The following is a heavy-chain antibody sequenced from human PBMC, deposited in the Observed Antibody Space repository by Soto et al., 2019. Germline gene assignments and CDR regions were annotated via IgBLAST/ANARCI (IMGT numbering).Heavy chain of an antibody. CDR1: GYTFTSYD. J-gene: IGHJ5*02. D-gene: IGHD3-3*01. CDR2: MNPNSGNT. CDR3: ARGNYGFWSRPDGLDP. V-gene: IGHV1-8*01. Sequence: QVQLVQSGAEVKKPGASVKVSCKASGYTFTSYDINWVRQATGQGLEWMGWMNPNSGNTGYAQKYQRRVTMTRNTSISTAYMGLSSLRSEDTAVFYCARGNYGFWSRPDGLDPWGQGPLVTVSS.